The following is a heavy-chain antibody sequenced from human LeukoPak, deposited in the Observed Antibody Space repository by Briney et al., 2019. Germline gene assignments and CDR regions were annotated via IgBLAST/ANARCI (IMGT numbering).Heavy chain of an antibody. CDR1: GGSISSYY. CDR3: ARHTTYRDYFDY. Sequence: PSETLSLTCTVSGGSISSYYWSWIRQPPGKGLEWIGYIYYSGSTNYNPSLKSRVTISVDTSKNQFSLKLSSVTAADTAVYHCARHTTYRDYFDYWGQGTLVTVSS. CDR2: IYYSGST. D-gene: IGHD1-26*01. V-gene: IGHV4-59*08. J-gene: IGHJ4*02.